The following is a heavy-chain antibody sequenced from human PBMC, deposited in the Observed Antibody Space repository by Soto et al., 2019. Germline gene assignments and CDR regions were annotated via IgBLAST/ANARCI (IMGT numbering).Heavy chain of an antibody. Sequence: ASVKIYCNASGYTVTSYGISWVRQAPGQGLEWMGWISAYNGNTNYAQKLQGRVTMTTDTSTSTAYMELRSLRSDDTAVYYCARDQGSSWPRYYYGMDVWGQGTTVTVSS. V-gene: IGHV1-18*04. CDR3: ARDQGSSWPRYYYGMDV. CDR1: GYTVTSYG. D-gene: IGHD6-13*01. J-gene: IGHJ6*02. CDR2: ISAYNGNT.